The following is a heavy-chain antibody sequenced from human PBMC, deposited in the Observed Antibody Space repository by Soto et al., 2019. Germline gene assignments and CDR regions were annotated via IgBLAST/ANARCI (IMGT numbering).Heavy chain of an antibody. CDR1: GGSLSGYY. J-gene: IGHJ4*02. V-gene: IGHV4-34*01. D-gene: IGHD4-17*01. CDR2: INHSGST. CDR3: ARCWTTVAPFDY. Sequence: SETLSLTCAVYGGSLSGYYWSWIRQPPGKGLEWIGEINHSGSTNYNPSLKSRVTISVDTSKNQFSLKLSSVTAADTAVYYCARCWTTVAPFDYWGQGTLVTVSS.